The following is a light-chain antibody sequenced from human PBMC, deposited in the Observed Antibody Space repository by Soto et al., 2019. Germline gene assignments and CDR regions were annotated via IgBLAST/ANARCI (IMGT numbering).Light chain of an antibody. CDR3: GAWDDSLSGPV. CDR1: RSNIGSNY. CDR2: TDN. Sequence: QAVVTQPPSASGTPGQRVTISCSGSRSNIGSNYVYWYQQLRGTAPKLLIYTDNQRPSGVPDRFSGSKSGTSASLAISGLRSEDEADYYCGAWDDSLSGPVFGGGTKLTVL. J-gene: IGLJ2*01. V-gene: IGLV1-47*01.